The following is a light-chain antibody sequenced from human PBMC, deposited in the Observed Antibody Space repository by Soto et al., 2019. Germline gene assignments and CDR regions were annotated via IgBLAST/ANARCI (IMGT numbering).Light chain of an antibody. CDR2: SDD. J-gene: IGLJ3*02. CDR1: NSNIGRYS. V-gene: IGLV1-44*01. CDR3: AAWDDNLNGPL. Sequence: QTVVTQPPSLSGTPGQRVTISCSGSNSNIGRYSVNWYQRFPGTAPKILIHSDDERPSGVPDRFSGSKSGTSASLAISGLQSEDEAEYYCAAWDDNLNGPLFGGGTKLTVL.